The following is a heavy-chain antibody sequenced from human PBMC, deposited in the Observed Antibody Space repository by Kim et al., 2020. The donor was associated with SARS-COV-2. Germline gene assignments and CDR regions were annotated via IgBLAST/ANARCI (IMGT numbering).Heavy chain of an antibody. J-gene: IGHJ4*02. CDR3: TTDGHVKDYWGSTETYFAN. CDR2: MKGEDDGATI. D-gene: IGHD7-27*01. V-gene: IGHV3-15*05. CDR1: GVSFRGAW. Sequence: GGSLRLSCAVSGVSFRGAWMSWVRQAPGKGLEWVGRMKGEDDGATIQYAAPVKDRFIISRDYSRNTFFLQMTNLISEDTGVYFCTTDGHVKDYWGSTETYFANWGQGTLVTVS.